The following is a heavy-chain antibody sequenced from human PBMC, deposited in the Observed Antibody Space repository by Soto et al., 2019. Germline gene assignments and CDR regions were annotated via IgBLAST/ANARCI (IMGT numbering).Heavy chain of an antibody. CDR3: ATAITIFGVAPRYGMDV. CDR1: GYTFTELS. Sequence: ASVKVSCKVSGYTFTELSMHWVRQAPGKGLEWMGGFDPEDGETIYAQKFQGRVTMTEDTSTDTAYMELSSLRSEDTAVYYCATAITIFGVAPRYGMDVWGQGTTVTVSS. CDR2: FDPEDGET. D-gene: IGHD3-3*01. V-gene: IGHV1-24*01. J-gene: IGHJ6*02.